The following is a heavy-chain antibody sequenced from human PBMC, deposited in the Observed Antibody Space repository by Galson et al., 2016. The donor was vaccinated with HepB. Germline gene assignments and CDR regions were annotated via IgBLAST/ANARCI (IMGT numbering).Heavy chain of an antibody. CDR1: GFTFSDNY. D-gene: IGHD2-15*01. CDR3: AREGSHNIGAPFDP. Sequence: SLRLPCAASGFTFSDNYMSWIRQAPGPGLEWVSYISSSRSCTTYADSVKGRFTISRDNAKNSLYPQMNSLRAEDSAVGYCAREGSHNIGAPFDPWGQGTLVIVSS. J-gene: IGHJ5*02. V-gene: IGHV3-11*06. CDR2: ISSSRSCT.